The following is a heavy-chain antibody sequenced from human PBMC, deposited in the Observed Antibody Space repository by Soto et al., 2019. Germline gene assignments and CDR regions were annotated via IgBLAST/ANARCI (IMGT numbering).Heavy chain of an antibody. V-gene: IGHV1-18*01. J-gene: IGHJ5*02. D-gene: IGHD2-21*02. Sequence: SGKVSGRASGSTGTSCCISWLRQAPGQGLGWMGWISAYNCNTNYAQKLQGRVTTTTDTSTSTAYMELRSLRSDDTAVYYCASDSPHWGGDCYPQNWFDHWGQGTLVTVSS. CDR1: GSTGTSCC. CDR2: ISAYNCNT. CDR3: ASDSPHWGGDCYPQNWFDH.